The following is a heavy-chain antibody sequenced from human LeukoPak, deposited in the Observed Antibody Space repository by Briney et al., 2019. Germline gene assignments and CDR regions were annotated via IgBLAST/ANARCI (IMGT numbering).Heavy chain of an antibody. D-gene: IGHD1-20*01. Sequence: GESLRIPGKASGNRLTNFWIAWVRQMPGKGLEWMGRFDPSDSYTNYSPSYQGHVTISGDKSISTAYLQWSCLKASDTATYYCARGSGITGTTSFYYYDMDVWGQGTTVTVSS. J-gene: IGHJ6*02. CDR1: GNRLTNFW. CDR2: FDPSDSYT. V-gene: IGHV5-10-1*01. CDR3: ARGSGITGTTSFYYYDMDV.